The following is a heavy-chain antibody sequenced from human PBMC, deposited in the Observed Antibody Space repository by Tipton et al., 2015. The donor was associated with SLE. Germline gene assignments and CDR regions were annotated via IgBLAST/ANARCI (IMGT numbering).Heavy chain of an antibody. J-gene: IGHJ6*02. CDR2: ISYDGSNK. CDR3: ARGYYYDSRGSMDV. V-gene: IGHV3-30*04. CDR1: GFTFSSYA. D-gene: IGHD3-22*01. Sequence: SLRLSCAASGFTFSSYAMHWVRQAPGKGLEWVGVISYDGSNKYYADSVKGRFTISRDNSKNTLYLQLNSLRAEDTAVYYCARGYYYDSRGSMDVWGQGTTVTVSS.